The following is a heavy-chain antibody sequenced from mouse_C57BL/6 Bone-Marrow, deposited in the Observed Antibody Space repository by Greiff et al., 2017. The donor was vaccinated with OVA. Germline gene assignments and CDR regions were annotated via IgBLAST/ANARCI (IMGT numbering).Heavy chain of an antibody. D-gene: IGHD2-4*01. Sequence: EVQLVESGGDLVKPGGSLKLSCAASGFTFSSYGMSWVRQTPDKRLEWVATISSGGSYTYYTDSVKGRFTISRDNAKNTLYLQMSSLKSEDTAMYYCARHYYDYLDYWGQGTTLTVSS. CDR1: GFTFSSYG. V-gene: IGHV5-6*01. CDR2: ISSGGSYT. CDR3: ARHYYDYLDY. J-gene: IGHJ2*01.